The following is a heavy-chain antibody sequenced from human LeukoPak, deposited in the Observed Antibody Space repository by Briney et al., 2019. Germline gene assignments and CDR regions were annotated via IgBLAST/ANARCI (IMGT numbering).Heavy chain of an antibody. J-gene: IGHJ1*01. CDR3: ARSQFRTTNSGAWGFQP. CDR2: INPSNGET. D-gene: IGHD3-16*01. CDR1: GYTLSDNY. V-gene: IGHV1-2*02. Sequence: ASVKVSCKASGYTLSDNYLHWVRQAPGQRLEWMAWINPSNGETKFAPRFQGRVTMTRDTSISTAYMELSSLRPDDTAVYYCARSQFRTTNSGAWGFQPWGQGTLVTVSS.